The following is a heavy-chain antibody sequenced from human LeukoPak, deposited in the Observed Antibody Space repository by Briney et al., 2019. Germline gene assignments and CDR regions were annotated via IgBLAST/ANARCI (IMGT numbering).Heavy chain of an antibody. D-gene: IGHD7-27*01. CDR2: IKQDGSEK. V-gene: IGHV3-7*01. CDR1: GFTFSSYG. CDR3: ARDSLINWGPGYFYYGMDV. J-gene: IGHJ6*02. Sequence: GGSLRLSCAASGFTFSSYGMSWVRQAPGRGLEWVANIKQDGSEKYYVDSVKGRFTISRDNAKNSLYLQMNSLRAEDTAVYYCARDSLINWGPGYFYYGMDVWGQWTTVTVSS.